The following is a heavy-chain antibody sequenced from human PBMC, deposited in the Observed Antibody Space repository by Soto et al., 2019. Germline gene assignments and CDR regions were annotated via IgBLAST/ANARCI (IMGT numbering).Heavy chain of an antibody. Sequence: TETSALICAVYGESFSGYYWSWIRQPPGKGLEWIGEINHSGSTNYNPSLKSRVTISVDTSKNQFSLKLSSVTAADTAVYYCANWYDYGMDGWGQGTSFPVPS. CDR2: INHSGST. CDR3: ANWYDYGMDG. CDR1: GESFSGYY. V-gene: IGHV4-34*01. J-gene: IGHJ6*02.